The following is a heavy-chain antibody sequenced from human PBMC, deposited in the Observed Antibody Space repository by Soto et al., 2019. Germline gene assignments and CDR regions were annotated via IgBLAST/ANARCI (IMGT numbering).Heavy chain of an antibody. V-gene: IGHV4-34*01. CDR3: ARGHSRHNWLDP. Sequence: QVQLQQWGAGLLKPSETLSLTCAVYGGSFSGYYWNWIRQPPGKGLEWIGEINHSRSTNYNPSLKSRVTISVDTSKNQLSLKLRSVTAADTAVYYRARGHSRHNWLDPWGQGTLVTVSS. CDR1: GGSFSGYY. D-gene: IGHD6-13*01. J-gene: IGHJ5*02. CDR2: INHSRST.